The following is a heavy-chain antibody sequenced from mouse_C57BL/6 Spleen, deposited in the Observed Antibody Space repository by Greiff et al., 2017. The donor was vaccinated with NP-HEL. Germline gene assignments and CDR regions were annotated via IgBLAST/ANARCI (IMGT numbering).Heavy chain of an antibody. Sequence: EVQLVESGPGLVKPSQSLSLTCSVTGYSITSGYYWNWIRQFPGNKLEWMGYISYDGSNNYNPSLKNRISITRDTSKNQFFLKLNSVTTEDTATYYCARDEGSGTDYWGQGTTLTVSS. CDR1: GYSITSGYY. J-gene: IGHJ2*01. V-gene: IGHV3-6*01. CDR3: ARDEGSGTDY. D-gene: IGHD3-2*02. CDR2: ISYDGSN.